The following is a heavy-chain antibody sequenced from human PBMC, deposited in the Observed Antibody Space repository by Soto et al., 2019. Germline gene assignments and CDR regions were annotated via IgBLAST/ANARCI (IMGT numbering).Heavy chain of an antibody. J-gene: IGHJ6*02. D-gene: IGHD6-13*01. V-gene: IGHV1-69*01. CDR2: IIPVFGSA. Sequence: QVQLVQSGAEVKKAGSSVKVSCKVSGGTFSSYFINWVRQAPGQGLEWVGGIIPVFGSASFAEKVQGRVTITADESTSTAYMELSSLRSDDTAVYYCASETPYAAAAYFFYGLDVWGQGTTVTVPS. CDR3: ASETPYAAAAYFFYGLDV. CDR1: GGTFSSYF.